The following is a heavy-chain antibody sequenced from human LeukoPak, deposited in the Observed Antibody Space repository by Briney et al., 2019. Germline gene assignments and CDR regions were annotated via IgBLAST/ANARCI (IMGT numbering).Heavy chain of an antibody. V-gene: IGHV3-7*05. Sequence: GGSLRLSCAASGFTFSNYWMNWVRQAPGKGLEWVANVKPDGNEKYYVDSVRGRFTISRDNAKNSLYLQMNSLRAEDTAIYYCARDRNYYDGTTYYDVFDVWGQGTLVTVSS. CDR2: VKPDGNEK. J-gene: IGHJ3*01. D-gene: IGHD3-22*01. CDR3: ARDRNYYDGTTYYDVFDV. CDR1: GFTFSNYW.